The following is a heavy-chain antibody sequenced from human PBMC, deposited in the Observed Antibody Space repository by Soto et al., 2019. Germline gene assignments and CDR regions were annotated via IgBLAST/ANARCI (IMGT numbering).Heavy chain of an antibody. Sequence: SETLSLTWTVSGGSISSYYWSWIRQPPGKGLEWIGYIYYSGSTYYNPSLKSRVTISVDTSKNQFSLKLSSVTAADTAVYYCARDLGLKEGSSPALIFDYWGQGTLVTVSS. CDR2: IYYSGST. CDR1: GGSISSYY. CDR3: ARDLGLKEGSSPALIFDY. J-gene: IGHJ4*02. D-gene: IGHD6-6*01. V-gene: IGHV4-59*06.